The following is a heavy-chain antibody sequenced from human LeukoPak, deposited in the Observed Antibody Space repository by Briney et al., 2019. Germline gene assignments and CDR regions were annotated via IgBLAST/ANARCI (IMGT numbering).Heavy chain of an antibody. V-gene: IGHV3-74*01. CDR2: INDDGSAT. J-gene: IGHJ4*02. Sequence: GGSLRLSCAASGFTFSNCWMHWVRQVPGKGLVWVSRINDDGSATFYADSVKGRFTISRDNAKNTLFLQINSLRAEDTAVYYCAREILAPGKTHDYWGQGTLVTVSS. CDR1: GFTFSNCW. CDR3: AREILAPGKTHDY.